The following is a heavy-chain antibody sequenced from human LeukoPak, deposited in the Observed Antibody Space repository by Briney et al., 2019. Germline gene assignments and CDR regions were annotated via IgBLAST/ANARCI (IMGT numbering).Heavy chain of an antibody. CDR1: GYTFTCYY. J-gene: IGHJ4*02. CDR3: AKVGAGYELGY. CDR2: ISYDGSNK. D-gene: IGHD5-12*01. Sequence: SCKASGYTFTCYYMHWVRQAPGKGLEWVAVISYDGSNKYYADSVKGRFTISRDNSKNTLYLQMNSLRAEDTAVYYCAKVGAGYELGYWGQGTLVTVSS. V-gene: IGHV3-30*18.